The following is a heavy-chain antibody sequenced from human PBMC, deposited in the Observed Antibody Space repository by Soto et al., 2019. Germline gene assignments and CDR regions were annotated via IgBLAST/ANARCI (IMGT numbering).Heavy chain of an antibody. CDR3: AKDRMYYDFWSGYFQGGGARYYYYGMDV. CDR1: GFTFSSYG. V-gene: IGHV3-30*18. D-gene: IGHD3-3*01. Sequence: QVQLVESGGGVVQPGRSLRLSCAASGFTFSSYGMHWVRQAPGKGLEWVAVISYDGSNKYYADSVKGRFTISRDNSKNTLYLPMNSLRAADTAVYYCAKDRMYYDFWSGYFQGGGARYYYYGMDVWGQGTTVTVSS. CDR2: ISYDGSNK. J-gene: IGHJ6*02.